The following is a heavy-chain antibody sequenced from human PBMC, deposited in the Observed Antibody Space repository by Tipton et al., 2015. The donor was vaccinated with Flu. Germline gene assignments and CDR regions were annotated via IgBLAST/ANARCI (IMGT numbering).Heavy chain of an antibody. J-gene: IGHJ4*02. D-gene: IGHD4-17*01. CDR3: ARDRRTYTTGDYPVRYFDF. CDR1: GGSISSYF. Sequence: TLSLTCTASGGSISSYFWSWIRQPPGKGLEWIGYFSFAGGTNYNPSLKSRVTISVDTSKTQVSLRLSSVTAADTAVYYCARDRRTYTTGDYPVRYFDFWGPGTLVAVSS. CDR2: FSFAGGT. V-gene: IGHV4-59*01.